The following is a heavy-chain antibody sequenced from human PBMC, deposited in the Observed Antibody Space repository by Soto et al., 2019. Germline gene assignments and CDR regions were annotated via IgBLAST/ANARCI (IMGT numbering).Heavy chain of an antibody. CDR3: AKDGSSGYYYDNRYYYYYGMDV. CDR1: GFTFSRYG. Sequence: PGGSLRLSCAASGFTFSRYGMHWVRQAPGKGLEWVAVISYDGSNKYYADSVKGRFTISRDNSKNTLYLQMNSLRAEDTAVYYCAKDGSSGYYYDNRYYYYYGMDVWGQGTTVTVSS. CDR2: ISYDGSNK. D-gene: IGHD3-22*01. J-gene: IGHJ6*02. V-gene: IGHV3-30*18.